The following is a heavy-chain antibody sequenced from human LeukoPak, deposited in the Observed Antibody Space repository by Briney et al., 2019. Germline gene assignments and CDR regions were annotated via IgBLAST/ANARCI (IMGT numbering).Heavy chain of an antibody. D-gene: IGHD3-22*01. Sequence: PSETLSLTCTVSGGSISSGGYYWSWIRQPPGKGLEWIGSIYYSGSTYYNPSLKSRVTISVDTSKNQFSLKLSSVTAADTAVYYCARVSNHDYYDSSGSSGDGAFDIWGQGTMVTVSS. CDR1: GGSISSGGYY. V-gene: IGHV4-39*07. CDR3: ARVSNHDYYDSSGSSGDGAFDI. CDR2: IYYSGST. J-gene: IGHJ3*02.